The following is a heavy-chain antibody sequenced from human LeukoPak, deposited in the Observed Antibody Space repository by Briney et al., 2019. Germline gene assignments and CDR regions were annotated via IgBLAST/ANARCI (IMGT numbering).Heavy chain of an antibody. CDR1: GFTFSSYE. CDR2: ISSSGSTI. D-gene: IGHD3-3*01. Sequence: GGSLRLSCAASGFTFSSYEMNWVRQAPGKGLEWVSYISSSGSTIYYADSVKGRFTISRDNAKNSLYLQMNSLRAEDTAVYYCARSINYDLFDLWGRGTLVTVSS. V-gene: IGHV3-48*03. J-gene: IGHJ2*01. CDR3: ARSINYDLFDL.